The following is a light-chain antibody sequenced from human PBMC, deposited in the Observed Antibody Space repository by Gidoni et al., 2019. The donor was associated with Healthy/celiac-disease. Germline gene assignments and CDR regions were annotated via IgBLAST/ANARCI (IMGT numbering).Light chain of an antibody. CDR3: QQSYSTPWT. CDR1: QSISSY. CDR2: AAS. V-gene: IGKV1-39*01. Sequence: DIQLTQSPSSLSASVGDRVTITCRASQSISSYLHWYQQKPGKAPKLLIYAASSLQSGVPSRFRGSGSGTDFTLTISSLQPEDFATYYWQQSYSTPWTFGQGTKVEIK. J-gene: IGKJ1*01.